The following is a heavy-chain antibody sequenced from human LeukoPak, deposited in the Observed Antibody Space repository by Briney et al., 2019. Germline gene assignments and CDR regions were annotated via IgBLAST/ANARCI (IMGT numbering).Heavy chain of an antibody. CDR2: IKSKTDGGTT. J-gene: IGHJ4*02. D-gene: IGHD3-16*02. Sequence: GGSLRLSCAASGFTFSNAWMSWVRQAPGKGLEWVGRIKSKTDGGTTDYAAPVKGRLTISRDDSKNTLYLQMNSLKTEDTAVYYCTTPPDYDYVWGSYRRATEWGQGTLVTVSS. V-gene: IGHV3-15*01. CDR3: TTPPDYDYVWGSYRRATE. CDR1: GFTFSNAW.